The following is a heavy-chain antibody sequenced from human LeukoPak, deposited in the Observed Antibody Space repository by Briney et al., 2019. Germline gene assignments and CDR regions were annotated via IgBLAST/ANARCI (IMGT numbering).Heavy chain of an antibody. Sequence: GGSLRLSCAASGFTFSSYAMSWVRQAPGKGLEWVSAVSGSGGSTYYADSVKGRFTISRDNSKNTLYLQMNSLRAEDTAVYYCAKRRGRGIAAAGTFDYWGQGTLVTVSS. D-gene: IGHD6-13*01. J-gene: IGHJ4*02. V-gene: IGHV3-23*01. CDR1: GFTFSSYA. CDR2: VSGSGGST. CDR3: AKRRGRGIAAAGTFDY.